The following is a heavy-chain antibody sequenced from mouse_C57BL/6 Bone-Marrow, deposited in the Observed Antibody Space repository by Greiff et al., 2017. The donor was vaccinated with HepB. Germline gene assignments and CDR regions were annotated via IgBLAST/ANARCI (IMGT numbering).Heavy chain of an antibody. D-gene: IGHD1-1*01. Sequence: QVQLNQSGAELARPGASVKLSCKASGYTFTSYGISWVKQRTGQGLEWIGEIYPRSGNTYYNEKFKGKATLTADKSSSTAYMELRSLTSEDSAVYFCATVWYFDVWGTGTTVTVSS. V-gene: IGHV1-81*01. J-gene: IGHJ1*03. CDR2: IYPRSGNT. CDR3: ATVWYFDV. CDR1: GYTFTSYG.